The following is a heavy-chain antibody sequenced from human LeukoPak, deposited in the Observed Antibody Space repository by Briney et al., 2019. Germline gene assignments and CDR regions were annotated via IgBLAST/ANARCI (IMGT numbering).Heavy chain of an antibody. D-gene: IGHD5-12*01. CDR1: GGSISSYY. CDR3: ARGGGYASPIGY. V-gene: IGHV4-59*01. CDR2: IFHSGST. J-gene: IGHJ4*02. Sequence: PSETLSLTCTVSGGSISSYYWSWIRQPPGKGLEWIGYIFHSGSTNYNPSLKSRVTISVDTSKNQFSLKLSSVTAADTAVYYCARGGGYASPIGYWGQGALVTVSS.